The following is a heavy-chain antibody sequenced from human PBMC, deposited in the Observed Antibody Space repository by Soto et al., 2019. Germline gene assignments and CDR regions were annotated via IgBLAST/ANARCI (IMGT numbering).Heavy chain of an antibody. D-gene: IGHD4-17*01. CDR2: IYPGDSDT. Sequence: PGESLKISCKGSGYSFTSYWIGWVRQMPGKGLEWMGIIYPGDSDTRYSPSFQGQITISADKSISTAYLQWSSLRASDTAMYYCARHGLYGDYPLDYWGQGTLVTVSS. CDR3: ARHGLYGDYPLDY. J-gene: IGHJ4*02. V-gene: IGHV5-51*01. CDR1: GYSFTSYW.